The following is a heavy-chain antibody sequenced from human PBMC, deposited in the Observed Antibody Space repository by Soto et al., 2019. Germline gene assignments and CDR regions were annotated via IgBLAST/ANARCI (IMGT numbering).Heavy chain of an antibody. CDR2: ISNSGST. D-gene: IGHD5-12*01. J-gene: IGHJ4*02. CDR1: GGSISSGGYS. V-gene: IGHV4-30-2*01. Sequence: QLQLQESGSGLVKPSQTLSLTCAVSGGSISSGGYSWSWIRQPPGKGLEWIGYISNSGSTYYNPSLKSRVTISVDRFKNQFSLNLSSVTAAETAVYYCDRVRIDGYNSTKTSGAYFDYWGQGTLVTVSS. CDR3: DRVRIDGYNSTKTSGAYFDY.